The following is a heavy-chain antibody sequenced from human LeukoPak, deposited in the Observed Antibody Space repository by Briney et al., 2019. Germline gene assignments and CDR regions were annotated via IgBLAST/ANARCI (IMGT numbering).Heavy chain of an antibody. CDR2: IYPGDSDT. Sequence: GESLKISCKGSGYSFTSYWIGWVRQMPGKGLEWMGIIYPGDSDTRYSPSFQGQVTISADKSIGTAYLQWSSLKASDTAMYYCARYPRWWLSLRANDAFDIWGQGTMVTVSS. D-gene: IGHD5-12*01. CDR3: ARYPRWWLSLRANDAFDI. CDR1: GYSFTSYW. V-gene: IGHV5-51*01. J-gene: IGHJ3*02.